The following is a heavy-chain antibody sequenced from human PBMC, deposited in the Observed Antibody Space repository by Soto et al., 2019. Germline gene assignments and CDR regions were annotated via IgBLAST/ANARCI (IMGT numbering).Heavy chain of an antibody. D-gene: IGHD2-2*02. J-gene: IGHJ6*03. CDR2: ISAYNGNT. V-gene: IGHV1-18*01. CDR1: GYTFTSYG. CDR3: ARDALTIYCSSTSCFTPVRALYYYDYMDV. Sequence: ASVKVSCKASGYTFTSYGISWVRQAPGQGLEWMGWISAYNGNTNYAQKLQGRVTMTTDPSTSTAYMELRSLRSDDTAVNYFARDALTIYCSSTSCFTPVRALYYYDYMDVWGKGTTVTVSS.